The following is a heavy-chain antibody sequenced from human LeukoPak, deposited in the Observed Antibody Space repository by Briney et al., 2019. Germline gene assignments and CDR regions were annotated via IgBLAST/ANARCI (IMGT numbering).Heavy chain of an antibody. CDR1: GFTFSSYA. V-gene: IGHV3-30-3*02. D-gene: IGHD2-2*01. CDR3: AKLTVVVPAAPHTIDY. CDR2: ISYDGSNK. J-gene: IGHJ4*02. Sequence: PGESLRLSCAASGFTFSSYAMHWVRQAPGKGLEWVAVISYDGSNKYYADSVKGRFTISRDNSKNTLYLQMNSLRAEDTAVYYCAKLTVVVPAAPHTIDYWGQGTLVTVSS.